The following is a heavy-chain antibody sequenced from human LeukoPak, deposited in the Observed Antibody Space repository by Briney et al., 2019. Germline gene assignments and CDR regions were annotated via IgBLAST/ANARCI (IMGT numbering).Heavy chain of an antibody. V-gene: IGHV3-23*01. D-gene: IGHD3-22*01. J-gene: IGHJ6*04. CDR3: AKDTPVAYYYDSSGYPGDV. CDR2: ISGSGGST. Sequence: PGGSLRLSCAASGFTFSSYAMSWVRQAPGKGLEWVSAISGSGGSTYYADSVKGRFTISRDNSENTLYLQMNSLRAEDTAVYYCAKDTPVAYYYDSSGYPGDVWGKGTTVTVSS. CDR1: GFTFSSYA.